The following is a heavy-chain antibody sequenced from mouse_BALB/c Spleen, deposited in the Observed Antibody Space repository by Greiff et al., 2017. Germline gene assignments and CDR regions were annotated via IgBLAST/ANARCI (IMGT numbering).Heavy chain of an antibody. CDR1: GFTFSSFG. V-gene: IGHV5-17*02. CDR3: ARYDYAPYYAMDY. J-gene: IGHJ4*01. D-gene: IGHD2-4*01. CDR2: ISSGSSTI. Sequence: EVHLVESGGGLVQPGGSRKLSCAASGFTFSSFGMHWVRQAPEKGLEWVAYISSGSSTIYYADTVKGRFTISRDNPKNTLFLQMTSLRSEDTAMYYCARYDYAPYYAMDYWGQGTSVTVSS.